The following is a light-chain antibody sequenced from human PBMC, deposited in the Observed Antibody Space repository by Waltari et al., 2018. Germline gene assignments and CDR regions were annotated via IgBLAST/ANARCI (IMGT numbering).Light chain of an antibody. CDR1: QNIYSN. CDR2: TAS. CDR3: QHYFNNPLT. V-gene: IGKV1-6*01. J-gene: IGKJ4*01. Sequence: IQMTQSPSALSASVGDRVTISCRASQNIYSNLAWYQQKSGKAPKLLIHTASSLHSGIPSRFSGSGSGTDFTLMISSLQSEDSAIYYCQHYFNNPLTFGGGTKVEIK.